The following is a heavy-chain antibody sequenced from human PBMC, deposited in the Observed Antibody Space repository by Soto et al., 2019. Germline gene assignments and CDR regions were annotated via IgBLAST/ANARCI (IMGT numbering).Heavy chain of an antibody. D-gene: IGHD7-27*01. CDR1: GDSISTDY. Sequence: SETLSLTCTVSGDSISTDYWSWIRQSPGKGLEWIGFIYYGGSTNYNTSLKSRVTISVDTPKNQFSLKLSSVTAADTAVYYCAKNWNWGSLVHWGQGTLVNVS. CDR3: AKNWNWGSLVH. V-gene: IGHV4-59*08. J-gene: IGHJ4*02. CDR2: IYYGGST.